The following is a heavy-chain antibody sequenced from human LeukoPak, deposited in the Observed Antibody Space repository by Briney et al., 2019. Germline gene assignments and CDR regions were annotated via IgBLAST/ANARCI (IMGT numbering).Heavy chain of an antibody. D-gene: IGHD5-24*01. CDR2: ISSSGSTI. CDR3: ARGRDVYNSDY. J-gene: IGHJ4*02. Sequence: PGGSLRLSCAASGFTFSSYERNWVRQAPGKGLEWVSYISSSGSTIYYADSVKGRFTISRDNAKNSLSLQMNSLRAEDTAVYYCARGRDVYNSDYWGQGTMVTVSS. V-gene: IGHV3-48*03. CDR1: GFTFSSYE.